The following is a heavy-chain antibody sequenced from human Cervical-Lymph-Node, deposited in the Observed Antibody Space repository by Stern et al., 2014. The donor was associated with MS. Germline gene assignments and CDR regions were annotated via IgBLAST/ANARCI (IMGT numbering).Heavy chain of an antibody. Sequence: EVQLVESGGGLVKPGGSLRLSCAASGFTFSSYSMNWVRQAPGKGLEWVSSISSSSSYIYYADSVKGRFTISRDNAKNSLYLQMNSLRAEDTAVYYCARDYGYAYSSSHYFDYWGQGTLVTVSS. CDR1: GFTFSSYS. CDR3: ARDYGYAYSSSHYFDY. D-gene: IGHD6-6*01. CDR2: ISSSSSYI. J-gene: IGHJ4*02. V-gene: IGHV3-21*01.